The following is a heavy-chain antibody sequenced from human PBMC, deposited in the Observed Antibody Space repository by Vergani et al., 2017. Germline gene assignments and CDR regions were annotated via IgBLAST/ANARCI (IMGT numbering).Heavy chain of an antibody. CDR3: AGEIARSGWYPEPVDC. D-gene: IGHD6-19*01. CDR1: GGSISSGSYY. V-gene: IGHV4-61*02. Sequence: QVQLQESGPGLVKPSQTLSLTCTVSGGSISSGSYYWSWIRQPAGKGLEWIGRIYTSGSTNYNPSLKSRVTISVDTSKNQFSLKLRSVTAADTAVYYCAGEIARSGWYPEPVDCWGQGTLVTVSS. J-gene: IGHJ4*02. CDR2: IYTSGST.